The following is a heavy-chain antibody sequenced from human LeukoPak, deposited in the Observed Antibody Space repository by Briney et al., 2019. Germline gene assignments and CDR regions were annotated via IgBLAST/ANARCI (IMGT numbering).Heavy chain of an antibody. Sequence: GGSLRLSCAASGFTVSSNYMSWVRQAPGKGLEWVSVIYSGGSPYYADSVKGRFTISRDNSKNTMYLQMNSLRAEDTAVYFCARVQGDYVWGGIITYYYYMDVWGKGTTVTISS. CDR2: IYSGGSP. V-gene: IGHV3-53*01. D-gene: IGHD3-16*01. J-gene: IGHJ6*03. CDR3: ARVQGDYVWGGIITYYYYMDV. CDR1: GFTVSSNY.